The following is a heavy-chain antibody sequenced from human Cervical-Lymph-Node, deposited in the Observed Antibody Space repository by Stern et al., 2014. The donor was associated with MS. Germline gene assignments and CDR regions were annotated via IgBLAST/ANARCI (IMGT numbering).Heavy chain of an antibody. D-gene: IGHD2-15*01. V-gene: IGHV1-46*02. Sequence: VQLVQSGSEVKKPGASVKVSCKASEYTHNNYLIHWVRQAPGQRPDWMGGTNPRGATNYAQKVQDRVTMTTDASTSTFYMELSRLRSEDTAVYYCAVRYCSGGRCYSVPDVWGQGTTVIVSS. CDR2: TNPRGAT. CDR1: EYTHNNYL. CDR3: AVRYCSGGRCYSVPDV. J-gene: IGHJ6*02.